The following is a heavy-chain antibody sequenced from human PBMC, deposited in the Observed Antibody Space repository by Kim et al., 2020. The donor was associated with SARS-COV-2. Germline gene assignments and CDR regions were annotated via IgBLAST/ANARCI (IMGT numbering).Heavy chain of an antibody. CDR1: GYTFTSYA. V-gene: IGHV7-4-1*02. CDR2: INTNTGNP. D-gene: IGHD2-15*01. Sequence: ASVKVSCKASGYTFTSYAMNWVRQAPGQGLEWMGWINTNTGNPTYAQGFTGRFVFSLDTSVSTAYLQISSLKAEDTAVYYCARGFSIPYCSGGSCYTSYYYYGMDVWGQGTTVTVSS. J-gene: IGHJ6*02. CDR3: ARGFSIPYCSGGSCYTSYYYYGMDV.